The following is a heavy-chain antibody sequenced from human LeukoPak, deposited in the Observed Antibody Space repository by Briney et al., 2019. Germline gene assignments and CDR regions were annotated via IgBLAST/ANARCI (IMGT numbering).Heavy chain of an antibody. V-gene: IGHV3-21*01. J-gene: IGHJ5*02. CDR3: VSAGIAAAGTSYWFDP. D-gene: IGHD6-13*01. CDR1: GFTFSSYS. CDR2: ISTRSSYI. Sequence: GGSLRLSCAASGFTFSSYSMNWVRRSPGEGVEWLSHISTRSSYIYYADSVKGRFTISRDNAKNSLYLQMNSLRAEDTAVYYCVSAGIAAAGTSYWFDPWGQGTLVTVSS.